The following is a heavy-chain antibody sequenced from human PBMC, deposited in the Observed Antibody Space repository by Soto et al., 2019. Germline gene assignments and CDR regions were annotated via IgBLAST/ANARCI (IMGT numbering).Heavy chain of an antibody. D-gene: IGHD1-1*01. CDR3: AYNYALDY. CDR1: GFTSSSYA. V-gene: IGHV3-30*03. Sequence: QVQLVESGGGVVHLGGSLRLSCEASGFTSSSYAMHWVRQAPGKGLEWVAVISYDGSNKYYADSVKGRFTISRDNSKNTLYLQMNSLRAEDTAVYYCAYNYALDYWGQGTLVTVSS. CDR2: ISYDGSNK. J-gene: IGHJ4*02.